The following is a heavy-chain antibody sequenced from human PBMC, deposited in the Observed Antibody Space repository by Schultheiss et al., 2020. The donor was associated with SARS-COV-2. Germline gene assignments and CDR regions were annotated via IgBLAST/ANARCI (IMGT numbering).Heavy chain of an antibody. CDR3: ASRAAAGSY. V-gene: IGHV4-34*01. Sequence: SETLSLTCTVSGGSISSYYWSWIRQPPGKGLEWIGEINHSGSTNYNPSLKSRVTISVDTSKNQFSLKLSSVTAADTAVYYCASRAAAGSYWGQGTLVTVSS. CDR1: GGSISSYY. J-gene: IGHJ4*02. CDR2: INHSGST. D-gene: IGHD6-13*01.